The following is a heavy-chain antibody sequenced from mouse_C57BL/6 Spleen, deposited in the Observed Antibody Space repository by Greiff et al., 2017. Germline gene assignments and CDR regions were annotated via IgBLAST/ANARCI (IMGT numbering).Heavy chain of an antibody. CDR3: KRRGPTVRYFDY. J-gene: IGHJ2*01. CDR1: GYTFTDYE. CDR2: IDPETGGT. Sequence: VQLQQSGAELVRPGASVTLSCKASGYTFTDYEMHWVKQTPVHGLEWIGAIDPETGGTAYIQKFKGKAILTADKSSSTAYMELRSLPSEDSAVYYSKRRGPTVRYFDYWGQGTTLTVSS. V-gene: IGHV1-15*01. D-gene: IGHD1-1*01.